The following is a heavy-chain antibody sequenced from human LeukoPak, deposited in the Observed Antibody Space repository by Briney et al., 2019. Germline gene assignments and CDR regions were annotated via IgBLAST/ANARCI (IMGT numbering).Heavy chain of an antibody. Sequence: SETLSLTCTVSGYSISSGYYWGWIRQPPGKGLEWIGSIYHSGSTYYNPSLKSRVTISVDTSKNQFSLKLSSVTAADTAVYYCARVVGDYGDYVDYWGQGTLATVSS. CDR1: GYSISSGYY. CDR2: IYHSGST. CDR3: ARVVGDYGDYVDY. V-gene: IGHV4-38-2*02. D-gene: IGHD4-17*01. J-gene: IGHJ4*02.